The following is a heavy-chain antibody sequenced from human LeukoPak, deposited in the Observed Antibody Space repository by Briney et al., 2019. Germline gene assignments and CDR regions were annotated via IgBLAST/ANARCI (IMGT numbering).Heavy chain of an antibody. CDR1: GYSITSGFY. CDR3: GRSRGYGDYDH. Sequence: PSETLSLTCAVSGYSITSGFYWGWIRQFPGKGLEWIGSIYHSGTTYYNPSLKSRVTVTVDTSMNQFSLRLRSVTAADTAVFYCGRSRGYGDYDHWGQGTLVTVSS. D-gene: IGHD4-17*01. V-gene: IGHV4-38-2*01. CDR2: IYHSGTT. J-gene: IGHJ5*02.